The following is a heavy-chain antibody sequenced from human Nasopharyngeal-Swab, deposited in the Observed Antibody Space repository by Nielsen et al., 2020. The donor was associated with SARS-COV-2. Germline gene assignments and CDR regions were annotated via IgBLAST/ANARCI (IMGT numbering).Heavy chain of an antibody. J-gene: IGHJ5*02. CDR2: FYFSGSN. Sequence: SETLSLTCTVSGASITTSGYYWAWIRQPPGKGLDWIGSFYFSGSNYYNPSLSRRVTISLDTSKNQISLKLSSVTAADTALYFCAKVGAPYCGSTSCYPYFDPWGQGTLVTVSS. D-gene: IGHD2-2*01. CDR1: GASITTSGYY. CDR3: AKVGAPYCGSTSCYPYFDP. V-gene: IGHV4-39*07.